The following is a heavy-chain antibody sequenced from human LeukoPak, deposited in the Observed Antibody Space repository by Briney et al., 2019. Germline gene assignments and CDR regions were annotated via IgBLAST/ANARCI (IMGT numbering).Heavy chain of an antibody. CDR1: GGSFRGYY. V-gene: IGHV4-34*01. J-gene: IGHJ4*02. D-gene: IGHD1-26*01. CDR2: INHSGST. CDR3: ARPALPYSGSYYFDY. Sequence: PSETLSLTCAVYGGSFRGYYWSWIRQPPGKGLEGIGEINHSGSTNYNPSLKRRVTISVDTSKTQFSLKLSFVTAADTAVYYCARPALPYSGSYYFDYWGQGTLVTVSS.